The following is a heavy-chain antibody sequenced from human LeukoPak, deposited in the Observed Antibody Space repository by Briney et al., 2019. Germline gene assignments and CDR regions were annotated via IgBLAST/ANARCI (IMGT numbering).Heavy chain of an antibody. CDR3: AKDFRIGYSAHFDY. CDR2: IYENGGTT. V-gene: IGHV3-23*01. CDR1: GFTFRSHA. Sequence: GGSLRLSCVGSGFTFRSHAMSWVRQAPEKGLEFVLGIYENGGTTYYADSVKGRFSISRDNSKNTLYLQMDSLRGEDTAVYYCAKDFRIGYSAHFDYWGQGALVTVSS. J-gene: IGHJ4*02. D-gene: IGHD2-21*01.